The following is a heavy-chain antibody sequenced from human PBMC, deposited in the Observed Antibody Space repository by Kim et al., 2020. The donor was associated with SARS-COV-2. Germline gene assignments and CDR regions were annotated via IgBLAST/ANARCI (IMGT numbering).Heavy chain of an antibody. D-gene: IGHD1-26*01. Sequence: SETLSLTCAVSGYSISSGNWWGWIRQPPGRGLEWIAYIYYSGSTYYNPSLKSRVTMSVDRSKNHFSLKVTSVSAVDTAVYYCARTVGATTDYGMDVWGQGTTVTVSS. CDR1: GYSISSGNW. CDR2: IYYSGST. CDR3: ARTVGATTDYGMDV. J-gene: IGHJ6*02. V-gene: IGHV4-28*01.